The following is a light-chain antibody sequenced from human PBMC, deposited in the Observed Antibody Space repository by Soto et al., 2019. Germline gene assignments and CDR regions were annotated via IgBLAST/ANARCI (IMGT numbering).Light chain of an antibody. Sequence: DIQMSQSPSTLSASVGDRVTITCRASQNIRSWLAWYQQKPGKAPKLLIYEASSLESGVPSRFSGSGSGTEFTLTISSLQPDDFAVYYCQQRNNWPPEITFGQGTRLEIK. V-gene: IGKV1-5*03. J-gene: IGKJ5*01. CDR1: QNIRSW. CDR3: QQRNNWPPEIT. CDR2: EAS.